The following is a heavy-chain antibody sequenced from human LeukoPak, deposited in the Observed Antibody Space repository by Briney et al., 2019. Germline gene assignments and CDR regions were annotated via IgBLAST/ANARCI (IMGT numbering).Heavy chain of an antibody. D-gene: IGHD3-16*01. CDR3: ARDGSYYDYVWGTQKYYFDY. V-gene: IGHV3-11*01. CDR2: ISSSGSTI. CDR1: GFTFSDYY. Sequence: PGGSLRLSCAASGFTFSDYYMSWIRQAPGKGLEWVSYISSSGSTIYYADSVKGRFTISRDNAKNSLYLQMNSLRAEDTAVYYCARDGSYYDYVWGTQKYYFDYWGQGTLVTVSS. J-gene: IGHJ4*02.